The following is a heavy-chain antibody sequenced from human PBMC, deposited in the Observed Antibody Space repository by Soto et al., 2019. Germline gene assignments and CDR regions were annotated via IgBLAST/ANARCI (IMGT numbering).Heavy chain of an antibody. J-gene: IGHJ3*01. Sequence: EVQLVESGGGLVQPGGSLRLSCAASGFTFSNYDMLWVRQVAGKGLEWVSYITTRDVTSYPDSVQGRFIISRETAKSSLYLHMNDLRAGDTAIYCFARGAHVFGALDRWGLGTAVTVSS. CDR3: ARGAHVFGALDR. CDR1: GFTFSNYD. D-gene: IGHD3-16*01. V-gene: IGHV3-13*01. CDR2: ITTRDVT.